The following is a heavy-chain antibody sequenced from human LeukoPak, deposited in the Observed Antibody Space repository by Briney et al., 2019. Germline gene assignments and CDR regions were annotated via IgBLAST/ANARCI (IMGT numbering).Heavy chain of an antibody. V-gene: IGHV3-33*06. CDR2: IWYDGSNK. J-gene: IGHJ4*02. Sequence: GGSLRLSCAASGFTFSSYGMHWFRQAPGKGLEWVAVIWYDGSNKYYADSVKGRFTISRDNSKNTLYLQMNSLRAEDTAVYYCAKDGTGTTGGFDYWGQGTLVTVSS. D-gene: IGHD1-7*01. CDR3: AKDGTGTTGGFDY. CDR1: GFTFSSYG.